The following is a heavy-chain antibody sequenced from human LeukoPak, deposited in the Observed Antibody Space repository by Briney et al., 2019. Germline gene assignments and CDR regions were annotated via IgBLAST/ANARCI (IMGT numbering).Heavy chain of an antibody. CDR1: GFTFSSYA. CDR3: ASFPAAPDY. Sequence: GGSLRLSCAASGFTFSSYAMSWVRQAPGKGLEWVANIKQDGSEKYYVDSVKGRFTISRDNAKNSLYLQMNSLRAEDTAVYYCASFPAAPDYWGQGTLVTVSS. V-gene: IGHV3-7*03. CDR2: IKQDGSEK. D-gene: IGHD2-2*01. J-gene: IGHJ4*02.